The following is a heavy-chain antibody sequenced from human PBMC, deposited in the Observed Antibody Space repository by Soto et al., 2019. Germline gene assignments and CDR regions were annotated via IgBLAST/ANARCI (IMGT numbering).Heavy chain of an antibody. Sequence: GSLRLSCAASGFTFSSYSMNWVRQAPGKGLEWVSYISSSSSTIYYADSVKGRFTISRDNAKNSLYLQMNSLRAEDTAVYYCARGGITMVRGVIIRDAFDIWGQGTMVTVSS. J-gene: IGHJ3*02. CDR2: ISSSSSTI. D-gene: IGHD3-10*01. V-gene: IGHV3-48*01. CDR3: ARGGITMVRGVIIRDAFDI. CDR1: GFTFSSYS.